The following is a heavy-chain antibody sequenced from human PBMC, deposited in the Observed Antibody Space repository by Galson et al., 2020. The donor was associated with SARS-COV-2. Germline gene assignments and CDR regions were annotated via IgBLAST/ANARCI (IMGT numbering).Heavy chain of an antibody. Sequence: SETLSLTCTVSGGSISSYYWSWIRQPPGKGLEWIGYIYYSGSTNYNPSLKSRVTISVDTSKNQFSLKLSSVTAADTAVYYCARDIRGYYGSGSYPAWYFDRWGRGTLVTVSS. CDR3: ARDIRGYYGSGSYPAWYFDR. CDR1: GGSISSYY. J-gene: IGHJ2*01. D-gene: IGHD3-10*01. CDR2: IYYSGST. V-gene: IGHV4-59*01.